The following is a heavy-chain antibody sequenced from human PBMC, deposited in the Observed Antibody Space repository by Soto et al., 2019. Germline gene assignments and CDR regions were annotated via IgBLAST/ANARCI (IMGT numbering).Heavy chain of an antibody. J-gene: IGHJ4*02. CDR2: TYYRSKWHT. V-gene: IGHV6-1*01. D-gene: IGHD1-1*01. CDR3: ARDLHGTYYYDS. Sequence: SQTLSLTCDISGDNVSSTSSIWNWIRQSPSRGLEWLGRTYYRSKWHTDYAVSVRGRITINPDTPKNQFFLQLSSVTPDDTAVYFCARDLHGTYYYDSWGQGTLVTVS. CDR1: GDNVSSTSSI.